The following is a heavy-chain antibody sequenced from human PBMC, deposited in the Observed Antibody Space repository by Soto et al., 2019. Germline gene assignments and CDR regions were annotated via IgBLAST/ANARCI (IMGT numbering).Heavy chain of an antibody. CDR2: INHSGST. CDR3: ASGHCSGGSCPYYYYYMDV. Sequence: SETLSLTCAVYGGSFSGYYWSWIRQRPGKGLEWIGEINHSGSTNYNPSLKSRVTISVDTSKNQFSLKLSSVTAADTAVYYCASGHCSGGSCPYYYYYMDVWGKGTTVTVSS. CDR1: GGSFSGYY. D-gene: IGHD2-15*01. J-gene: IGHJ6*03. V-gene: IGHV4-34*01.